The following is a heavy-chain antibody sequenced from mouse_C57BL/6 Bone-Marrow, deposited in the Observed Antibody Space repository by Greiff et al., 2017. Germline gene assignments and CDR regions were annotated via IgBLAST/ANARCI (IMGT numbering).Heavy chain of an antibody. J-gene: IGHJ3*01. V-gene: IGHV1-43*01. Sequence: VQLKESGPELVKPGASVKISCKASGYSFTGYYMHWVKQSSEKSLEWIGEINPSTGGTSDNQKFKGKATLTVDKSSSTVYMHIKSLTSEDSAVYYCARYYYGSSYLAWFAYWGQGTLVTVSA. D-gene: IGHD1-1*01. CDR2: INPSTGGT. CDR3: ARYYYGSSYLAWFAY. CDR1: GYSFTGYY.